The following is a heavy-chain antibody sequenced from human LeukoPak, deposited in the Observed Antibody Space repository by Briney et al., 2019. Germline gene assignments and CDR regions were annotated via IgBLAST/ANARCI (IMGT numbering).Heavy chain of an antibody. CDR3: ARDPSYYDYVWGSYRSYGMDV. CDR2: ISSSSSYI. V-gene: IGHV3-21*01. Sequence: GRSLRLSCAASGFTFSTYSMHWVRQAPGKGLEWVSSISSSSSYIYYADSVKGRFTISRDNAKNSLYLQMNSLRAEDTAVYYCARDPSYYDYVWGSYRSYGMDVWGQGTTVTVSS. CDR1: GFTFSTYS. D-gene: IGHD3-16*02. J-gene: IGHJ6*02.